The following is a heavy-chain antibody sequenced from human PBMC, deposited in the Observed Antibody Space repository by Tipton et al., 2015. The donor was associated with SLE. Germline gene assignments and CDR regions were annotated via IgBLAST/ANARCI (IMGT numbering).Heavy chain of an antibody. CDR2: ISSGSDYI. J-gene: IGHJ3*02. D-gene: IGHD3-3*01. CDR3: ARRHFGVVFIRAFDI. V-gene: IGHV3-21*03. CDR1: GFTFNNYT. Sequence: SLRLSCAASGFTFNNYTMNWVRQAPGKGLEWVSSISSGSDYIYYADSVKGRFTISRDNAKNSLYLQMNSLRAEDTAVYYCARRHFGVVFIRAFDIWGQGTMVTVSS.